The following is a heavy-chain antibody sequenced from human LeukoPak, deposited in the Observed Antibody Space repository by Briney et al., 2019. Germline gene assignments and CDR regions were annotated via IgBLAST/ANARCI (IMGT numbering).Heavy chain of an antibody. CDR1: GFTFSSYS. V-gene: IGHV3-21*01. CDR2: ISSSSSYI. J-gene: IGHJ4*02. Sequence: GGSLRLSCAAPGFTFSSYSMNWVRQAPGKGLEWVSSISSSSSYIYYADSVKGRFTISRDNAKNSLYLQMNSLRAEDTAVYYCARAFGGADQFDYWGQGALVTVSS. D-gene: IGHD3-10*01. CDR3: ARAFGGADQFDY.